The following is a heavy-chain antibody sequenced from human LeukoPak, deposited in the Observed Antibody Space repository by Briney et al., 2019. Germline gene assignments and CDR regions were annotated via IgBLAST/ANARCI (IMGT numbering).Heavy chain of an antibody. CDR2: VSAYNVNT. V-gene: IGHV1-18*04. J-gene: IGHJ5*02. D-gene: IGHD3-3*02. CDR3: ARDKSKLLAAPRPFDP. CDR1: GYTFTGYG. Sequence: ASVKVSSKASGYTFTGYGISWVRQAPGQGREWMGWVSAYNVNTNYAQNLQGIVTMTPDTSTSTAYMELRSLRSADTAVYSCARDKSKLLAAPRPFDPWGQGTLVPVSS.